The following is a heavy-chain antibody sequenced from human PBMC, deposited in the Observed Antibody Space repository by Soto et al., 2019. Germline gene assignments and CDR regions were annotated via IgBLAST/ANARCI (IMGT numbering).Heavy chain of an antibody. Sequence: QVQLQESGPGLVKPSETLSLTCTVSGGSISSYYWSWIRQPPGKGLEWIGYIYYSGSTNYNPSLKSRVTISVDTSKNQFSLKLSSVTAADTAVYYCARVRQGFLSQHWGQGTLVTVSS. CDR3: ARVRQGFLSQH. CDR2: IYYSGST. CDR1: GGSISSYY. V-gene: IGHV4-59*01. J-gene: IGHJ1*01.